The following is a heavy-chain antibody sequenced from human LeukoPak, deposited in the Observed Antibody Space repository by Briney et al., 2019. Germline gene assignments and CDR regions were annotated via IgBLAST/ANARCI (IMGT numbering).Heavy chain of an antibody. V-gene: IGHV4-34*01. Sequence: TASETLSLTCAVYGGSFSDYYWTWIRQPPGKGLEWIGEINHSGSTNYNPSLKSRVTISVDTSKNQFSLKLSSVTAADTAVYYCVRPEYNWIDAGAHDAFDIWGQGTMVTVSS. D-gene: IGHD1-1*01. CDR3: VRPEYNWIDAGAHDAFDI. CDR2: INHSGST. CDR1: GGSFSDYY. J-gene: IGHJ3*02.